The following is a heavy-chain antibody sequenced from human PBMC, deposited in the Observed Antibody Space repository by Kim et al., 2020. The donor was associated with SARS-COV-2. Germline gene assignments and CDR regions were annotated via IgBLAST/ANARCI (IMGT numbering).Heavy chain of an antibody. CDR1: GFTFSSYS. V-gene: IGHV3-21*01. D-gene: IGHD6-13*01. CDR2: ISSSSSYI. CDR3: AREGIAAAGTVDY. J-gene: IGHJ4*02. Sequence: GGSLRLSCAASGFTFSSYSMNWVRQAPGKGLEWVSSISSSSSYIYYADSVKGRFTISRDNAKNSLYLQMNSLRAEDTAVYYCAREGIAAAGTVDYWGQGTLVTVSS.